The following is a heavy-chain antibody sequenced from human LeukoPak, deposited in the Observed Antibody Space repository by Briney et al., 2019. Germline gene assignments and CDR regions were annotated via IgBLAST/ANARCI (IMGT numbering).Heavy chain of an antibody. CDR3: ARGGLQLLH. CDR2: IYYSETA. Sequence: PSETLSLTCTVSGDSIINYYWSWIRQPPGKGLEWIGHIYYSETAHYSPSLKSRVTISVDTSKNQVSLKLASVTAADTAMYYCARGGLQLLHWGQGSLVSVSS. CDR1: GDSIINYY. D-gene: IGHD2-15*01. J-gene: IGHJ4*02. V-gene: IGHV4-59*01.